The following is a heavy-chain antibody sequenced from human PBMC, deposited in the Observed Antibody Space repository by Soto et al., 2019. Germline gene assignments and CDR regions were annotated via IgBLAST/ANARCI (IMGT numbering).Heavy chain of an antibody. CDR3: ARVTTYCTNGGCSPFDY. V-gene: IGHV1-69*01. J-gene: IGHJ4*02. CDR1: GGTFSSYA. CDR2: IIPIFGTA. D-gene: IGHD2-8*01. Sequence: QVQLVQSGAEVKKPGSSVKVSCKASGGTFSSYAISWVRQAPGQGLEWMGGIIPIFGTANYAQKFQGRVTITADESTSTAYMELSSLRSEDTAVYYCARVTTYCTNGGCSPFDYWGQGTLVTVSS.